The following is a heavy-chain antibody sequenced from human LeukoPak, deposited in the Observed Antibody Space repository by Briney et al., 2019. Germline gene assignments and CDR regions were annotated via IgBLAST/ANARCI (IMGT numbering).Heavy chain of an antibody. J-gene: IGHJ4*02. V-gene: IGHV3-30*02. CDR3: AKHRGPYYYDSSGYYDY. CDR2: IRYDGSNK. CDR1: GFTFSSYG. D-gene: IGHD3-22*01. Sequence: PGGSLRLSCAASGFTFSSYGMHWVRQAPGKGLEWVAFIRYDGSNKYYADSVKGRFTISRDNSKNTLYLQMNSLRAEDTAVYYCAKHRGPYYYDSSGYYDYWGQGTLVTVSS.